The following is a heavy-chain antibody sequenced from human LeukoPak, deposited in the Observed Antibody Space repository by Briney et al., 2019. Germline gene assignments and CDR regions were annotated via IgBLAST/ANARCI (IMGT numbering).Heavy chain of an antibody. CDR3: ATVNKDIVVQQGSGFDP. J-gene: IGHJ5*02. Sequence: GASVKVSCKVSGYTLTELSMHWVRQAHGKGHGWMGGFDLEDGETIYAQKFQGRVTMTEDTSTDTTYMEQSSLRSEDTAVYYCATVNKDIVVQQGSGFDPWGQGTLVTVSS. D-gene: IGHD2-15*01. CDR2: FDLEDGET. V-gene: IGHV1-24*01. CDR1: GYTLTELS.